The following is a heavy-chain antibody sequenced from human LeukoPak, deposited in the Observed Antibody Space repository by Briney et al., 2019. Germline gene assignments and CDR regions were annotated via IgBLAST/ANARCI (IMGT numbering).Heavy chain of an antibody. V-gene: IGHV1-18*01. CDR3: AREHDFWSGYYPRGGYFDY. CDR1: GYTFTSYG. J-gene: IGHJ4*02. CDR2: ISAYNGNT. Sequence: ASVKVSFKASGYTFTSYGSSWVRQAAGQGGEGMGWISAYNGNTNYAQKLQGRVTMTTDTSTSTAYMELRRLRSDDTAVYYCAREHDFWSGYYPRGGYFDYWGQGTLVTVSS. D-gene: IGHD3-3*01.